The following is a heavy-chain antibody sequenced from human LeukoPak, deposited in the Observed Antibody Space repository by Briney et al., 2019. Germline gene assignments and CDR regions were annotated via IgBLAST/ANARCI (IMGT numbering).Heavy chain of an antibody. J-gene: IGHJ6*02. Sequence: SETLSLTCAVSGGSISSGGYSWSWIRQPPGKGLEWIGYIYHSGSTYYNPSLKSRVTISVDRAKNQFSLKLSSVTAADTAVYYCARDFRRQLDVWGQGTTVTVSS. CDR1: GGSISSGGYS. V-gene: IGHV4-30-2*01. CDR2: IYHSGST. CDR3: ARDFRRQLDV. D-gene: IGHD1-14*01.